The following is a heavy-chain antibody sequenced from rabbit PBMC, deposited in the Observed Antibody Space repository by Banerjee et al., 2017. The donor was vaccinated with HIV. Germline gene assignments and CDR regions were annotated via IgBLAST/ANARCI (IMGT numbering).Heavy chain of an antibody. D-gene: IGHD8-1*01. CDR3: ARDGAGGSYFAL. V-gene: IGHV1S47*01. CDR1: GFDFSSYG. CDR2: IDPVFGIT. J-gene: IGHJ4*01. Sequence: QEDLVEFGGGLVQPGGSLKLSCKGSGFDFSSYGVSWVRQAPGKGLEWIGYIDPVFGITYYASWVNGRFSISRENAQNTVFLQMTSLTAADTATYFCARDGAGGSYFALWGPGTLVTVS.